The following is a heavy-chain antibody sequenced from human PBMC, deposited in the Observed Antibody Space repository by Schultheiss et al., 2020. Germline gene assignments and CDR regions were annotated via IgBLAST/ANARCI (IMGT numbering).Heavy chain of an antibody. CDR1: GFTFSSYS. D-gene: IGHD3-22*01. CDR3: TTDAGIVVPLSYYYYYYGMDV. Sequence: GGSLRLSCAASGFTFSSYSMNWVRQAPGKGLEWVGRIKSKTDGGTTDYAAPVKGRFTISRDDSKNTLYLQMNSLKTEDTAVYYCTTDAGIVVPLSYYYYYYGMDVWGQGTTVTVSS. J-gene: IGHJ6*02. CDR2: IKSKTDGGTT. V-gene: IGHV3-15*07.